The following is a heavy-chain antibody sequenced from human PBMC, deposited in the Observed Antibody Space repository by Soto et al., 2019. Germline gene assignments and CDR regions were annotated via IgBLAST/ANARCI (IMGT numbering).Heavy chain of an antibody. CDR2: VYYGGAIFYSGNI. Sequence: SETLSLTCTVSGDSISSSNSHWGWTRQPPGKGLEYIGSVYYGGAIFYSGNIYYNPSLKSRVTISVDTSKNQFSLRLSSVTAADTGVYYCVRYDRINMKPYSPEGIHIWGQGPMVTVAS. D-gene: IGHD3-3*02. J-gene: IGHJ3*02. CDR3: VRYDRINMKPYSPEGIHI. V-gene: IGHV4-39*01. CDR1: GDSISSSNSH.